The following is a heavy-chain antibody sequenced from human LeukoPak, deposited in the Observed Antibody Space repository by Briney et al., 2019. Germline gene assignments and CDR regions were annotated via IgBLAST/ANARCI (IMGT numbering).Heavy chain of an antibody. CDR1: DASISGHY. V-gene: IGHV4-59*11. J-gene: IGHJ3*02. CDR2: ISYIGST. D-gene: IGHD1-14*01. Sequence: SETLSLTCTVSDASISGHYLTWIRQPPGKGLEWIGYISYIGSTNYNPSLKSRVTISVDTSKNQFSLKLSSVTAADTAVYYCERDKISINAFDMWGQGTMVSVSS. CDR3: ERDKISINAFDM.